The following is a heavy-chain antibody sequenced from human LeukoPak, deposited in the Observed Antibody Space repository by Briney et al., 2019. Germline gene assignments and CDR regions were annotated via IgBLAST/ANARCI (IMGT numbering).Heavy chain of an antibody. V-gene: IGHV3-48*01. CDR1: GFTFSSYS. Sequence: GGSQTLSCAASGFTFSSYSMNWVRQAPGKGLEWVSYISSSSSTIYYADSVKGRFTISRDNSKNTLYLQLNSLRAEDTAVYYCAKDRRRGIAAAGTNYWGQGTLVTVSS. D-gene: IGHD6-13*01. J-gene: IGHJ4*02. CDR2: ISSSSSTI. CDR3: AKDRRRGIAAAGTNY.